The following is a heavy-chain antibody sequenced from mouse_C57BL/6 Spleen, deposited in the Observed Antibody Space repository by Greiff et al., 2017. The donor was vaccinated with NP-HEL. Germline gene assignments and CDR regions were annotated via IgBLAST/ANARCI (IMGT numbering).Heavy chain of an antibody. CDR3: TRAGAYDYGDYAMDY. Sequence: EVKLMESGEGLVKPGGSLKLSCAASGFTFSSYAMSWVRQTPEKRLEWVAYISSGGDYIYYADTVKGRFTISRDNARNTLYLQMSSLKSEDTAMYYCTRAGAYDYGDYAMDYWGQGTSVTVSS. V-gene: IGHV5-9-1*02. D-gene: IGHD2-4*01. J-gene: IGHJ4*01. CDR2: ISSGGDYI. CDR1: GFTFSSYA.